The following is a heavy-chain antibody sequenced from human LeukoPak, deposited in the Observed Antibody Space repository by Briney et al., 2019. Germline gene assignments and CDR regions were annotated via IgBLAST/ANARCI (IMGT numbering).Heavy chain of an antibody. J-gene: IGHJ5*02. CDR3: ARHGLRYCSSTSCYPLNWFDP. CDR2: IYYSGST. V-gene: IGHV4-39*01. Sequence: SETLSLTCTASVGSISSSSYYWGWIRQPPGKGLEWIGSIYYSGSTYYNPSLKSRVTISVDTSKNQFSLKLSSVTAADTAVYYCARHGLRYCSSTSCYPLNWFDPWGQGTLVTVSS. D-gene: IGHD2-2*01. CDR1: VGSISSSSYY.